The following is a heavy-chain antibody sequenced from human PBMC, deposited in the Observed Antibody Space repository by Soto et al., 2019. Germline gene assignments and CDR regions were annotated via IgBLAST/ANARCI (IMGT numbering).Heavy chain of an antibody. CDR2: ISGSGGST. CDR1: GFTFSSYA. CDR3: AGGDYGDYYFDY. Sequence: AGGFLRLSCAASGFTFSSYAMSWVRQAPGKGLEWVSAISGSGGSTYYADSVKGRFTISRDNSKNTLYLQMNSLRAEDTAVYYCAGGDYGDYYFDYWGQGTLVTVSS. J-gene: IGHJ4*02. D-gene: IGHD4-17*01. V-gene: IGHV3-23*01.